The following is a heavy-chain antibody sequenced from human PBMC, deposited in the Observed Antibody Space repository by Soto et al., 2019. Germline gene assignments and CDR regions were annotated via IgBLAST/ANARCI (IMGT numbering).Heavy chain of an antibody. CDR2: IRFSVSNT. CDR1: GFTFSNYV. D-gene: IGHD6-19*01. Sequence: EVQLLESGGGLVQPGGSLRLSCAASGFTFSNYVMNWLRQAPGKGLEWVSSIRFSVSNTFYADSVKGRFTVSRDNSKNTLFKQMNRLRAKQTAVYYCATTVKFSCNSSGWANRVDYWGQGTRVTVSS. J-gene: IGHJ4*02. CDR3: ATTVKFSCNSSGWANRVDY. V-gene: IGHV3-23*01.